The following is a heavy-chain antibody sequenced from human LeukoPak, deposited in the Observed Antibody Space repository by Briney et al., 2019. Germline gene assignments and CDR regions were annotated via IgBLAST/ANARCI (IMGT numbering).Heavy chain of an antibody. CDR3: SSPAHDFDFWSGYYSF. CDR2: VRSKPNNYAT. CDR1: AFIFSDSA. Sequence: PGRSLRLSCAAAAFIFSDSAMHWVRHAPGKGLEWVGHVRSKPNNYATAYAASVKGKFTISRDDSKNTAYLQMNSLKTENTAVYYCSSPAHDFDFWSGYYSFWGPGILVTVSS. V-gene: IGHV3-73*01. J-gene: IGHJ4*02. D-gene: IGHD3-3*01.